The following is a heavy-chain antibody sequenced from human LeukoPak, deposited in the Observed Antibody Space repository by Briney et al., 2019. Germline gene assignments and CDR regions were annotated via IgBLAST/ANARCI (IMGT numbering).Heavy chain of an antibody. V-gene: IGHV3-21*01. Sequence: GRSLRLSCAASGFTFSSYSMNWVRQAPGKGLEWVSSISSSSSYIYYADSVKGRFTISRDNAKNSLYLQMNSLRAEDTAVYYCARADSSGYPYYWGQGTLVTVSS. J-gene: IGHJ4*02. D-gene: IGHD3-22*01. CDR1: GFTFSSYS. CDR2: ISSSSSYI. CDR3: ARADSSGYPYY.